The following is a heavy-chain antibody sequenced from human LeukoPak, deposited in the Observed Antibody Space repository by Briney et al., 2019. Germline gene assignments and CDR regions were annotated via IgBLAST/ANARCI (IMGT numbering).Heavy chain of an antibody. Sequence: GGSLRLSCAASGLSFSTYGMHWVRQAPGKGLEWVTFIRHDGGNQYYADSVKGRFTISRDNSKNTLYLQMNGLRAEDTAVYYCAKAEYNSSPYDYWGQGTLVTVSS. CDR2: IRHDGGNQ. V-gene: IGHV3-30*02. D-gene: IGHD6-6*01. CDR3: AKAEYNSSPYDY. CDR1: GLSFSTYG. J-gene: IGHJ4*02.